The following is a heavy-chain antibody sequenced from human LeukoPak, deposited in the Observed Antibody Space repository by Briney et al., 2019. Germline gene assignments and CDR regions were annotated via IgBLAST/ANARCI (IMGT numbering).Heavy chain of an antibody. D-gene: IGHD4-17*01. CDR1: GFTFSTFA. J-gene: IGHJ4*02. V-gene: IGHV3-23*01. CDR2: ISGRGDTS. CDR3: LIDYGDYGLDFDY. Sequence: GGSLRLSCTASGFTFSTFAMNWVRQVPGKGLEWVSAISGRGDTSHYADSVKGRFTISRDNSKNTLYLQMNSLRAEDTAVYYCLIDYGDYGLDFDYWGQGTLVTVSS.